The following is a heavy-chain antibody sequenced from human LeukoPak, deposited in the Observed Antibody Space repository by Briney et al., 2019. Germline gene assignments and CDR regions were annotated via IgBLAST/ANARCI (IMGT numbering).Heavy chain of an antibody. CDR3: AKAPLXXXXINXVVXNXXYYYGMDV. V-gene: IGHV3-23*01. Sequence: TGGSLRLSCAASGFTFSDHYMDWVRQAPGKGLEWVSAISGSGGSTYYADSVKGRFTISRGNSKNTLYLQMNSLRAEDTAVYYCAKAPLXXXXINXVVXNXXYYYGMDVWGQGTTVTVSS. CDR2: ISGSGGST. D-gene: IGHD2/OR15-2a*01. CDR1: GFTFSDHY. J-gene: IGHJ6*02.